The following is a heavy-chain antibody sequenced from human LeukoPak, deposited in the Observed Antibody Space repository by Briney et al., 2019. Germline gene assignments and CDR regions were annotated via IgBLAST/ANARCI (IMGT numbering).Heavy chain of an antibody. V-gene: IGHV3-30-3*01. CDR1: GFTFSSYA. CDR2: ISYDGSNK. Sequence: GRSLRLSCAASGFTFSSYAMHWVRQAPGKGLEWVAVISYDGSNKYYADSVKGRFTISRDNSKNTLYLQMSSLRAEDTAVYYCARIGRLRFLEWLQTLPEFDYWGQGTLVTVSS. D-gene: IGHD3-3*01. CDR3: ARIGRLRFLEWLQTLPEFDY. J-gene: IGHJ4*02.